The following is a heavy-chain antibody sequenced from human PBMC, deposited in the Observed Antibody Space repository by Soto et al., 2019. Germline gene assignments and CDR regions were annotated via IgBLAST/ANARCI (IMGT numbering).Heavy chain of an antibody. CDR3: ARETSGDYFDY. J-gene: IGHJ4*02. D-gene: IGHD4-17*01. V-gene: IGHV3-7*05. Sequence: GGSLRLSCVTSGFSFSNHWMSWVRQAPGKGLEWVANIKYDGSERYYMDFVEGRFTISRGNAKKSLYLQMNSLRAEDTAVYYCARETSGDYFDYWGQGTLVTVSS. CDR1: GFSFSNHW. CDR2: IKYDGSER.